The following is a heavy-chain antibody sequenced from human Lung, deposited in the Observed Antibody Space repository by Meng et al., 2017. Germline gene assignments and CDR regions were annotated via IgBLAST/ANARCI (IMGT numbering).Heavy chain of an antibody. V-gene: IGHV4-34*01. CDR3: ARGPTTMAHDFDY. CDR1: GGSFSDYY. J-gene: IGHJ4*02. CDR2: INHSGST. Sequence: QVRPQRLGPVLLKPSETLSLTFVVSGGSFSDYYGSWIRQPPGKGLEWIGEINHSGSTNYNPSLESRATISVDTSQNNLSLKLSSVTAADSAVYYCARGPTTMAHDFDYWGQGTLVTVSS. D-gene: IGHD4-11*01.